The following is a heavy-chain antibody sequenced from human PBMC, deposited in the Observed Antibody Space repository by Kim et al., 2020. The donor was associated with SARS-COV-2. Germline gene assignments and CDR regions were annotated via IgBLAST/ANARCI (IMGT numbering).Heavy chain of an antibody. J-gene: IGHJ4*02. CDR3: AKTHGGPGREFDY. D-gene: IGHD4-17*01. Sequence: YADSGKGRFTISRDNSKNTLYLQMNSLRAEDTAVYYCAKTHGGPGREFDYWGQGTLVTVSS. V-gene: IGHV3-23*01.